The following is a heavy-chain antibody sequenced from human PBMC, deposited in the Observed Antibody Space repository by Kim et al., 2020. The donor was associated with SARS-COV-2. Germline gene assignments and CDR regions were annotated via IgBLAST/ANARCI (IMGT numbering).Heavy chain of an antibody. Sequence: ADSVKGRFTISRDNSKNKLYLQMNSLKAGDTAVYYCAKVREAMVRGVIGYWGQGTLVTVSS. V-gene: IGHV3-30*02. CDR3: AKVREAMVRGVIGY. D-gene: IGHD3-10*01. J-gene: IGHJ4*02.